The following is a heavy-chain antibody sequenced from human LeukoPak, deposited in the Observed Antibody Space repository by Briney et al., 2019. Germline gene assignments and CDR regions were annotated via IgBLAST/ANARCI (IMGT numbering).Heavy chain of an antibody. V-gene: IGHV3-23*01. Sequence: GGSLRLSCAASGFTFSSYAMSWVRQAPGKGLEWVSAISGSGGSTYYADSVKGRFTISRDNSKNTLYLQTNSLRAEDTAVYYCAKYNYYDSSGYNWGQGTLVTVSS. D-gene: IGHD3-22*01. CDR3: AKYNYYDSSGYN. CDR1: GFTFSSYA. J-gene: IGHJ4*02. CDR2: ISGSGGST.